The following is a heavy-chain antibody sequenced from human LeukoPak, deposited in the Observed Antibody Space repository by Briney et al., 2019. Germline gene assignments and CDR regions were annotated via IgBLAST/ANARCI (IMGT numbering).Heavy chain of an antibody. Sequence: ASVKVSCKVSGYTLTELSMHWVRQAPGKGLEWMGGFDPEDGETIYAQKFQGRVTMSEGTSTDTAYTELSSLRSEDKAVYYCATGGHRGEPSSYYDILTGYYNDGGDFDYWGQGTLVTVSS. J-gene: IGHJ4*02. D-gene: IGHD3-9*01. CDR2: FDPEDGET. V-gene: IGHV1-24*01. CDR3: ATGGHRGEPSSYYDILTGYYNDGGDFDY. CDR1: GYTLTELS.